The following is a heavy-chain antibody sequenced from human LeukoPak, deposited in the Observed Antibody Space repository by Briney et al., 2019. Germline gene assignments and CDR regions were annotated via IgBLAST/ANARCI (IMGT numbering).Heavy chain of an antibody. CDR2: ISAQHGQT. Sequence: GASVNVSCKPSGYSENFYGITWVRQVAGQGLERMGWISAQHGQTEYAPNCQDKVTITTETYTNTAYMGLGMLRSGATPVYYCAGSLGYCTSNVCYLKYWGQGTLVTVSS. D-gene: IGHD2-8*01. CDR1: GYSENFYG. J-gene: IGHJ4*02. V-gene: IGHV1-18*01. CDR3: AGSLGYCTSNVCYLKY.